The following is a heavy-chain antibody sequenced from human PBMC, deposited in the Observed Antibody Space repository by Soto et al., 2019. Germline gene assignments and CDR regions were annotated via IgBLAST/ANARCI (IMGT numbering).Heavy chain of an antibody. CDR2: IFSNDEK. CDR1: GFSLTNARLG. J-gene: IGHJ4*02. D-gene: IGHD1-26*01. V-gene: IGHV2-26*01. CDR3: ARHGRGVGARPLDY. Sequence: QVTLKESGPVLVKPTETLTLTCTVSGFSLTNARLGVTWIRQPPGKALEWLTHIFSNDEKSYSTSLKSRLTISKDTSKSQVVLTMTNMDPVDTATYYCARHGRGVGARPLDYWGQGTLVTVSS.